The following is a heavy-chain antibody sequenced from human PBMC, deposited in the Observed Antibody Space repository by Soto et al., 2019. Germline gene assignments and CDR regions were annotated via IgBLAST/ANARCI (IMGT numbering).Heavy chain of an antibody. D-gene: IGHD3-9*01. CDR1: GGSLGTYH. Sequence: SETPSLTCTVPGGSLGTYHWSWIPQPPGEGPGWIGYIYYRGNTNYNPSLKSRVTISLDTPKNQFSLKLSSVTAADTAVYYCARHPGYYDILTGYTTYYFDYWGQGILVTSPQ. CDR3: ARHPGYYDILTGYTTYYFDY. V-gene: IGHV4-59*08. J-gene: IGHJ4*02. CDR2: IYYRGNT.